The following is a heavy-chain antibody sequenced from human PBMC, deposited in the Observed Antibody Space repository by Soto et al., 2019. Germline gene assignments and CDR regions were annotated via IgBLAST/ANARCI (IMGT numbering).Heavy chain of an antibody. CDR1: GYTFPSST. CDR3: AIADYGDDDY. D-gene: IGHD4-17*01. CDR2: IKAYSGNT. Sequence: QVQLVQSGAEVKKPGASVKVCCKASGYTFPSSTISWLRQAPGQGLEWMGWIKAYSGNTNYAQKLQGRVTMTTDTSTNTAYMELGSLTSDDTAMYYCAIADYGDDDYWGQGTLVTVSS. V-gene: IGHV1-18*01. J-gene: IGHJ4*02.